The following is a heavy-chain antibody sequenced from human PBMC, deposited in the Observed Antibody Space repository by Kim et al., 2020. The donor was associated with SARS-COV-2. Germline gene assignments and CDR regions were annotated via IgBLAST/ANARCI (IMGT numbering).Heavy chain of an antibody. Sequence: GGSLRLSCAASGFTVSSNYMSWVRQAPGKGLEWVSVIYSGGSTYYADSVKGRFTISRDNSKNTLYLQMNSLRAEDTAVYYCARGVGYDILPYYYYYGMDVWGQGTTVTVSS. D-gene: IGHD3-9*01. J-gene: IGHJ6*02. CDR3: ARGVGYDILPYYYYYGMDV. V-gene: IGHV3-53*01. CDR2: IYSGGST. CDR1: GFTVSSNY.